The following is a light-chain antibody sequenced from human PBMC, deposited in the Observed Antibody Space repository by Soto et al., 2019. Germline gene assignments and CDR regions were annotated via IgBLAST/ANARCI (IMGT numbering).Light chain of an antibody. Sequence: QSVLTQPPSVSGAPGQRVTISCTGSSSNIGAGYDVHWYQQLPGTAPKLLIYANSNRPSGVPGRFSGSKSGTSASLAITGLQPEDEADYYCQSYDSSLSGYVFGTGTKVTVL. J-gene: IGLJ1*01. V-gene: IGLV1-40*01. CDR1: SSNIGAGYD. CDR2: ANS. CDR3: QSYDSSLSGYV.